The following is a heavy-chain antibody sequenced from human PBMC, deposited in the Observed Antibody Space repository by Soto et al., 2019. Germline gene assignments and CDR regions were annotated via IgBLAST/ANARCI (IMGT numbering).Heavy chain of an antibody. CDR1: GFTASDYW. D-gene: IGHD2-15*01. V-gene: IGHV3-7*01. J-gene: IGHJ3*02. CDR2: IRKGGSDE. Sequence: EVRLVESGGGLVQPGGSLRLSCEASGFTASDYWMTWVRQAPGKGLEWVANIRKGGSDEHYVDSVKGRFIVSRDNAKNSLHLQMNNLRVEDTAVYYCARDQGYCSGSSCYDAFDMWGQGTIVTVSS. CDR3: ARDQGYCSGSSCYDAFDM.